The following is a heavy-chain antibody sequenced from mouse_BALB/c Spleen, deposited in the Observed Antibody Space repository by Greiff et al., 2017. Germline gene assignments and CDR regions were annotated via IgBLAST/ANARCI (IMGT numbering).Heavy chain of an antibody. CDR2: IYPGDGDT. Sequence: QVQLQQSGPELVKPGASVKISCKASGYAFSSSWMNWVKQRPGQGLEWIGRIYPGDGDTNYNGKFKGKATLTADKSSSTAYMQLSSLTSVDSAVYFCARVGSYAMDYWGQGTSVTVSS. CDR1: GYAFSSSW. CDR3: ARVGSYAMDY. J-gene: IGHJ4*01. V-gene: IGHV1-82*01.